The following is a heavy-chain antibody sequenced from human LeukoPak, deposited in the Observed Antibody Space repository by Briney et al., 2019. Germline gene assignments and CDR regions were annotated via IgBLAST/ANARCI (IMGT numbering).Heavy chain of an antibody. CDR2: INYDARSR. V-gene: IGHV3-74*01. J-gene: IGHJ1*01. D-gene: IGHD1-1*01. Sequence: PGGSLRLSCAGSGFTFSLSWMHWVRQAPGKGLEWVSSINYDARSRTYADSVKGPLTISRDNAENTLFLQMNSLRVEDSAIYSCVRGAGPGTPFDWGQGILVTVSS. CDR3: VRGAGPGTPFD. CDR1: GFTFSLSW.